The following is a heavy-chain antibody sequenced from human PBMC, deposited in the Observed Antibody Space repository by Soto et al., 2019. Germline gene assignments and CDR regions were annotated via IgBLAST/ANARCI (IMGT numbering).Heavy chain of an antibody. D-gene: IGHD4-17*01. V-gene: IGHV5-51*01. CDR1: GYIFTSYW. CDR2: IYPGDSDT. CDR3: ARQLGGDYDAFDI. Sequence: VESLKISCKGSGYIFTSYWICCFLQVPGKGLEWMGIIYPGDSDTRYSPSFQGQVTISADKSISTAYLQWSSLKASDTAMYYCARQLGGDYDAFDIWGQGTMVTVSS. J-gene: IGHJ3*02.